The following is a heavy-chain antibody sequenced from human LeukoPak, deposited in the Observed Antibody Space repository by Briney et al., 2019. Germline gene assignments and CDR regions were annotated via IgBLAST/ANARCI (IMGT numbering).Heavy chain of an antibody. D-gene: IGHD3-22*01. CDR3: ARDGHYYDSSGYYTFDY. Sequence: SETLSLTCTVSGYSISSGYYWGWIRQPPGKGLEWTGSIDHSGSTYYNPSLKSRITISVDTSKNPFSLKLSSVTAADTAVYYCARDGHYYDSSGYYTFDYWGQGTLVTVSS. J-gene: IGHJ4*02. V-gene: IGHV4-38-2*02. CDR1: GYSISSGYY. CDR2: IDHSGST.